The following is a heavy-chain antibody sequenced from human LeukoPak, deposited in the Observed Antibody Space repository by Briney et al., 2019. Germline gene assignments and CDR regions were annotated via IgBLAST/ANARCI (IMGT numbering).Heavy chain of an antibody. D-gene: IGHD4-17*01. V-gene: IGHV4-4*07. J-gene: IGHJ4*02. CDR3: ARSKDDYGDYAGFDY. Sequence: PSETLSLTCTVSGGSISSYYWSWIRQPAGKGLEWIGRIYTSGSTNYNPSLKSRVTISVDTSKNQFSLKLSSVTAADTAVYYCARSKDDYGDYAGFDYWGQGTLVTVSS. CDR2: IYTSGST. CDR1: GGSISSYY.